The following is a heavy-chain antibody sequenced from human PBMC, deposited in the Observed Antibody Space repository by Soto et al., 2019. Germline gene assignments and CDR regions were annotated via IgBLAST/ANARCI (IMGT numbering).Heavy chain of an antibody. D-gene: IGHD3-3*01. CDR3: ARARVKTQPPDY. Sequence: QLQLQESGSGLVKPSETLSLTCAVSGGSISSGGYSWSWIRPPPGKGLEGIGYIYHSGSTYYNTSLKSRVTISVDRSKNQFSLKLSSVTAADTAVYYCARARVKTQPPDYWGQGTLVTVSS. V-gene: IGHV4-30-2*01. CDR1: GGSISSGGYS. CDR2: IYHSGST. J-gene: IGHJ4*02.